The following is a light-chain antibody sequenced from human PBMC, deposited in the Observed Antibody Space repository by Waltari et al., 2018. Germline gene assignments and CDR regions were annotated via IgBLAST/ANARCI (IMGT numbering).Light chain of an antibody. CDR2: EVS. CDR1: SSSVGGSNS. Sequence: QPALTQPPSASGSPGQSVTISCTGTSSSVGGSNSVTWYQQHPGKAPKLMIYEVSKRPSGVPDLFSGSKSGNTASLTVSGLQAEDEADYYCSSYAGTNTPYVFGTGTKVTVL. J-gene: IGLJ1*01. V-gene: IGLV2-8*01. CDR3: SSYAGTNTPYV.